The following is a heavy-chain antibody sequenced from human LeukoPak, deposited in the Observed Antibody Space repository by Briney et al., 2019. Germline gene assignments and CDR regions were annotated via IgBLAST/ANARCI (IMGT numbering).Heavy chain of an antibody. CDR2: IYHSGST. CDR1: GGSISSGGYS. V-gene: IGHV4-30-2*01. Sequence: SETLSLTCAVSGGSISSGGYSWSWIRQPPGKGLEWIGYIYHSGSTYYNPSLKSRVTISVDRSKNQFSLKLSSVTAADTAVYYCARRYGTFDYWGQGTLVTVSS. CDR3: ARRYGTFDY. D-gene: IGHD4-17*01. J-gene: IGHJ4*02.